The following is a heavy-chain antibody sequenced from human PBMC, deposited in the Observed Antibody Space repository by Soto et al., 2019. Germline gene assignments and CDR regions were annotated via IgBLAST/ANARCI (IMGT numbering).Heavy chain of an antibody. D-gene: IGHD2-15*01. CDR3: ARGGLVVLALTHLYFDN. CDR2: IYDSGST. Sequence: QVQLQESGPGLVKPSQTLSLTCTVSGGSISTGDYYWSWFRQPPGKGLEWIGYIYDSGSTYYNPSLKRRLTISVDTSQNQFSLRLNSVTAADTAVYYCARGGLVVLALTHLYFDNWGQGALVTVSS. V-gene: IGHV4-30-4*01. CDR1: GGSISTGDYY. J-gene: IGHJ4*02.